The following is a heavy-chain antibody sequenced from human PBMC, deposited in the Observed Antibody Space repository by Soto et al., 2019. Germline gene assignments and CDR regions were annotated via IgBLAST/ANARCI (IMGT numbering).Heavy chain of an antibody. CDR3: ARGASVFDY. CDR1: GGSITYGGYY. Sequence: QVQLKESGPGLVKPSQTLSLTCTVSGGSITYGGYYWTWIRQQPGKGLEWIGRVYHNGDTDFNPSLKSRLTMSVDTSRNQCSLTVNSVTAADTAVYYGARGASVFDYWGQGALVTVSS. V-gene: IGHV4-31*03. J-gene: IGHJ4*02. CDR2: VYHNGDT.